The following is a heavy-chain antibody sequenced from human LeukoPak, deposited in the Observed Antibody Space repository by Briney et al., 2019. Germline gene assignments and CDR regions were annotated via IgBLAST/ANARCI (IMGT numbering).Heavy chain of an antibody. CDR3: AKRVDSGNNYFDY. CDR2: ISGSGGST. J-gene: IGHJ4*02. CDR1: GFTFSSYG. Sequence: GGTLRLSCAASGFTFSSYGMSWVRQAPGKGLEWVSVISGSGGSTYYAGSVKGRFTIPRDNSKNTLFLQLNSLRAEDTAVYYCAKRVDSGNNYFDYWGQGTLVTVSS. D-gene: IGHD1-26*01. V-gene: IGHV3-23*01.